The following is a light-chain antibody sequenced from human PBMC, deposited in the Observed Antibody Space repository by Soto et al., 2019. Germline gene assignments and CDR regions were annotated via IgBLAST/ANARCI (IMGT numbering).Light chain of an antibody. CDR1: QSVSSSY. CDR3: QQYGSSPRT. CDR2: DAS. V-gene: IGKV3-20*01. Sequence: EIVLTQSPGTLSLSPGERATLSCRASQSVSSSYLAWYQQKPGQAPRLLIYDASSRATGIPDRFSGSGSGTDFTLTISRLEPEDFAVYYCQQYGSSPRTFGQ. J-gene: IGKJ1*01.